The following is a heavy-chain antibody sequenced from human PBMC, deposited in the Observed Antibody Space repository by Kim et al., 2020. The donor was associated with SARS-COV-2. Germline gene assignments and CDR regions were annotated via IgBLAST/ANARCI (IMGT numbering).Heavy chain of an antibody. V-gene: IGHV1-69*13. Sequence: SVKVSCKASGGTFSSYAISWVRQAPGQGLEWMGGIIPIFGTANYAQKFQGRVTITADESTSTAYMELSSLRSEDTAVYYCARDILGYSGYDPRDYYYYGMDVWGQGTTVTVSS. D-gene: IGHD5-12*01. J-gene: IGHJ6*02. CDR3: ARDILGYSGYDPRDYYYYGMDV. CDR2: IIPIFGTA. CDR1: GGTFSSYA.